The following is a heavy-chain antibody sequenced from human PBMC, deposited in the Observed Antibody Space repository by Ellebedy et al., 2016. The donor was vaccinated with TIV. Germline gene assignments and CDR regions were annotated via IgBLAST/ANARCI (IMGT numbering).Heavy chain of an antibody. J-gene: IGHJ5*02. V-gene: IGHV1-8*02. CDR1: GYTFTSYA. CDR3: ARGDIVVVPAAMHWFDP. Sequence: AASVKVSCKASGYTFTSYAMNWVRQAPGQGLEWMGWMNPNSGNTGYAQKFQGRVTMTRNTSISTAYMELSSLRSDDTAVYYCARGDIVVVPAAMHWFDPWGQGTLVTVSS. CDR2: MNPNSGNT. D-gene: IGHD2-2*01.